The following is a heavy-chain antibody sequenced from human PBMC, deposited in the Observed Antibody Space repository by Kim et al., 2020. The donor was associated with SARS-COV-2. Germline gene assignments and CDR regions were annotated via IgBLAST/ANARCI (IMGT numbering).Heavy chain of an antibody. CDR2: ISSSGSTI. Sequence: GGSLRLSCAASGFTFSSYEMNWVRQAPGKGLEWVSYISSSGSTIYYADSVKGRFTISRDNAKNSLYLQMNSLRAEDTAVYYCARIPLITMVRGVTGVYFDYWGQGTLVTVSS. D-gene: IGHD3-10*01. CDR1: GFTFSSYE. CDR3: ARIPLITMVRGVTGVYFDY. V-gene: IGHV3-48*03. J-gene: IGHJ4*02.